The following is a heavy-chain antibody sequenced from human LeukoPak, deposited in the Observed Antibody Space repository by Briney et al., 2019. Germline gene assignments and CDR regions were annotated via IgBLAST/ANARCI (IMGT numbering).Heavy chain of an antibody. D-gene: IGHD3-10*01. CDR1: GFTFGDYS. J-gene: IGHJ3*02. CDR2: ISGSGGST. V-gene: IGHV3-23*01. Sequence: PGGSLRLSCAASGFTFGDYSMNWVRQAPGKGLEWVSAISGSGGSTYYADSVKGRFTISRDNSKNTLYLQMNSLRAEDTALYYCAKDIGGFGEAHDAFDIWGQGTMVTVSS. CDR3: AKDIGGFGEAHDAFDI.